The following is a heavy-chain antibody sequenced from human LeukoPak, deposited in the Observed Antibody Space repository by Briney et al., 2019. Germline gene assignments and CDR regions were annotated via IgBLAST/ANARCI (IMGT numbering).Heavy chain of an antibody. J-gene: IGHJ3*02. Sequence: ASVKVSCKVSRYGLIELSMHWVRQAPGKGLEWVGGFSPGDGETIYAQRFQGRVTMTEATSTDTAYMELRSLTYEDTAVYYCATRLGEFSSRDAFNIWGQGTMVTVSS. V-gene: IGHV1-24*01. CDR3: ATRLGEFSSRDAFNI. CDR2: FSPGDGET. CDR1: RYGLIELS. D-gene: IGHD3-16*02.